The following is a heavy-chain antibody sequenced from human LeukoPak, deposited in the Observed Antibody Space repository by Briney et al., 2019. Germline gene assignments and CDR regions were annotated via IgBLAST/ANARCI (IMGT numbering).Heavy chain of an antibody. CDR2: ISWNSGSI. CDR3: AKGMWGKS. D-gene: IGHD3-16*01. Sequence: PGGSLRLSCAASGFTFDDYAMHWVRQAPGKGLEWVSGISWNSGSIGYADSVKGRFTISRDNSKNSLYLQINSLRTEDTALYYCAKGMWGKSWGQGTLVTVSS. CDR1: GFTFDDYA. J-gene: IGHJ5*02. V-gene: IGHV3-9*01.